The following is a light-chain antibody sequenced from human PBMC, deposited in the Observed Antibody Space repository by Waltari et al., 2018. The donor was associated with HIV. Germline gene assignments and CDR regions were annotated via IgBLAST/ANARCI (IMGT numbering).Light chain of an antibody. Sequence: QSALTQPRSLSGSPGQSVTISCTGSSSDVGVYDFVSWYQQYPGKAPNLIIFIVSKLPSGVPDRFSVSKSGNPASLTISGLQAEDEADYHCCSYAGSYSYVFGTGTQVTVL. CDR3: CSYAGSYSYV. CDR2: IVS. CDR1: SSDVGVYDF. V-gene: IGLV2-11*01. J-gene: IGLJ1*01.